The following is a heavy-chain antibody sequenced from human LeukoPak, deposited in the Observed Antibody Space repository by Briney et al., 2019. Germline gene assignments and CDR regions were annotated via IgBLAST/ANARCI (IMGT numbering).Heavy chain of an antibody. J-gene: IGHJ4*02. CDR1: GFTFHDYA. Sequence: GGSLRLSCAAPGFTFHDYAIHWVRQAPGRGLEWVSLISGDGGSTFYADSVKGRFTISRDNSKNSLYLQMNSLRSDDTALYYCARESESSGWYDYWGQGTLVTVSS. V-gene: IGHV3-43*02. CDR2: ISGDGGST. CDR3: ARESESSGWYDY. D-gene: IGHD6-19*01.